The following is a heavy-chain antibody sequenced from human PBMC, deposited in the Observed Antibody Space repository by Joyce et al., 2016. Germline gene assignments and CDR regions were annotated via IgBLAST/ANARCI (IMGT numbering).Heavy chain of an antibody. Sequence: QVQLVQSWAEVKKPGASVKVSCKASGYTFTNFDINWVRQAPGQGLEWLGWMTPNSGNTGYAQNFQGRVTMTRDTSISTAYMELSSLRSEDTAVYFCARNKYGTGDLDFWGQGTPVTVSS. V-gene: IGHV1-8*01. CDR3: ARNKYGTGDLDF. D-gene: IGHD7-27*01. CDR2: MTPNSGNT. J-gene: IGHJ4*02. CDR1: GYTFTNFD.